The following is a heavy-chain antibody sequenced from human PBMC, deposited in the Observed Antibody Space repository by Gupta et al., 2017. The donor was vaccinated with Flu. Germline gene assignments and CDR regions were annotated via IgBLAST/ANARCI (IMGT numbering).Heavy chain of an antibody. Sequence: SNRSSGYYWGWLRQAPGKGLEWIGRSYYSGSTYYNPSLKSRVTISVDTSKNQFSLKLSSVTAADTAVYYCARHYEYYFDYWGQGTLVTVSA. CDR1: SNRSSGYY. CDR2: SYYSGST. V-gene: IGHV4-39*01. CDR3: ARHYEYYFDY. J-gene: IGHJ4*02. D-gene: IGHD3-3*01.